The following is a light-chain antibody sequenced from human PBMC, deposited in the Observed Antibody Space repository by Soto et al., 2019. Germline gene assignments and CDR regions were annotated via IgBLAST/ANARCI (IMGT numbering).Light chain of an antibody. CDR2: DVS. Sequence: QSALTQPASVSGSPGQSITISCTGTSSDVGGYNYVSWYQQHPGKAPKLMIYDVSNRPSGVYNRFSGSKSGNTASLTISGLQAEDEADYYCSSYTGSRTLVFGTGTKLTVL. CDR1: SSDVGGYNY. J-gene: IGLJ1*01. V-gene: IGLV2-14*01. CDR3: SSYTGSRTLV.